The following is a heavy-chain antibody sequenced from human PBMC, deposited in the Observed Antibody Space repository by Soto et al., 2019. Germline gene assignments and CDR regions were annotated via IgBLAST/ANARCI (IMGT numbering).Heavy chain of an antibody. V-gene: IGHV4-31*03. CDR1: GGSISSGGYF. Sequence: SETLSLTCTVSGGSISSGGYFWSWIRQHPGKGLEWIGYIYYSGSTYYNPSLKSRVTISVDTSKNQFSLKLSSVTAADTALYYCERAPRSGYYTLPGFDYWGQGTLVTVSS. CDR2: IYYSGST. J-gene: IGHJ4*02. CDR3: ERAPRSGYYTLPGFDY. D-gene: IGHD3-3*01.